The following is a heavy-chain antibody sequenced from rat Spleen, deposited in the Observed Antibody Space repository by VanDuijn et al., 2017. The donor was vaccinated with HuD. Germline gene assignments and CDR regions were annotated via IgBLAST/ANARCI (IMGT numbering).Heavy chain of an antibody. CDR3: TRESLPGFNSHWFLS. CDR1: GFSLTSNG. Sequence: QVHLKESGPGLVQSSQTLSLTCTVSGFSLTSNGVSWVRQPPGEGLEWIAAISTGGNTYYNSALSSRVSISRDTSKSQVFLKVDSLQTEDTATYFCTRESLPGFNSHWFLSWGQGTLVTVSS. CDR2: ISTGGNT. V-gene: IGHV2S12*01. D-gene: IGHD1-4*01. J-gene: IGHJ3*01.